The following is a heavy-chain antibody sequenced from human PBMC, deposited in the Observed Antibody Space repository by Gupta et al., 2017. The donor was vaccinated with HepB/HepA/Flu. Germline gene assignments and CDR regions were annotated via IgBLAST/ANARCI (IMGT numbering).Heavy chain of an antibody. CDR1: RGSILNSFHS. D-gene: IGHD3-22*01. V-gene: IGHV4-39*01. J-gene: IGHJ4*02. CDR3: GSWGGLEFAGSGLHF. Sequence: QLQLQESGPGLVNPSEPLSLTCTVPRGSILNSFHSWGWIRQPPGKGLEYIGNISYSGSAYYNPSLKSRVTLSVDTSKNQFSLRLSSVTAADTAVYYCGSWGGLEFAGSGLHFWGQGSLVAVSS. CDR2: ISYSGSA.